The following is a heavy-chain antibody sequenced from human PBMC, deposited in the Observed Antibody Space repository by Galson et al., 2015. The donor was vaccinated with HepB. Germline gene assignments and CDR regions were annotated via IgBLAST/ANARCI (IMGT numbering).Heavy chain of an antibody. CDR3: ARGITAAGTTFLY. J-gene: IGHJ4*02. V-gene: IGHV1-2*04. CDR1: GYTFTDYY. CDR2: INPNSGGT. Sequence: SVKVSCKASGYTFTDYYMHWVRQAPGQGLEWMGWINPNSGGTNYAQKFQGWVTMTRDTSISTAYMELSRLRSDDTAVYYCARGITAAGTTFLYWGQGTLVTVSS. D-gene: IGHD6-13*01.